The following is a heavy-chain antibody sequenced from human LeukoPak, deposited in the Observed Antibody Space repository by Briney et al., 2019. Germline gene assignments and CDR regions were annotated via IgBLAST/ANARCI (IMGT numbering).Heavy chain of an antibody. D-gene: IGHD3-10*01. Sequence: PGGSLRLSCAASGFTFSSYAMSWVRQAPGKGLEWVANIKQDGSEKYYVDSVKGRFTISRDNAKNSLYLQMNSLRAEDTAVYYCARDMAMRRYYYMDVWGKGTTVTVSS. CDR3: ARDMAMRRYYYMDV. CDR2: IKQDGSEK. J-gene: IGHJ6*03. V-gene: IGHV3-7*01. CDR1: GFTFSSYA.